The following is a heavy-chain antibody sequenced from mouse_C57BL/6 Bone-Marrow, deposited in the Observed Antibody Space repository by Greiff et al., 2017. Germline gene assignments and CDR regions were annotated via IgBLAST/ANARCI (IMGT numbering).Heavy chain of an antibody. CDR1: GYTFTSYW. CDR2: IYPGSGST. J-gene: IGHJ1*03. CDR3: ARRAYGSSYWYFDV. Sequence: LQQPGAELVKPGASVKMSCKASGYTFTSYWITWVKQRPGQGLEWIGDIYPGSGSTNYNEKFKSKATLTVDTSSSTAYMQLSSLTSEDSAVYYCARRAYGSSYWYFDVWGTGTTVTVSS. D-gene: IGHD1-1*01. V-gene: IGHV1-55*01.